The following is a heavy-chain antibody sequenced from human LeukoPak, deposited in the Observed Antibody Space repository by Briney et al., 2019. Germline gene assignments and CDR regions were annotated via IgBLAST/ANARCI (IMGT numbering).Heavy chain of an antibody. J-gene: IGHJ2*01. Sequence: GGSLRLSCEASGFTFNMYSMAWVRQTPWKGLEWVSGISGSGGSTHYRDSVKGRFTISRDNGKSTLYLHMINLRVEDTALYYCARRVIAVNQGHFDLWGRGTLVTVSS. CDR1: GFTFNMYS. CDR3: ARRVIAVNQGHFDL. V-gene: IGHV3-23*01. D-gene: IGHD6-19*01. CDR2: ISGSGGST.